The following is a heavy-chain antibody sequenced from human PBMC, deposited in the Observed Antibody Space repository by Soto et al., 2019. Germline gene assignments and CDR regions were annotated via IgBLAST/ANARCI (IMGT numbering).Heavy chain of an antibody. V-gene: IGHV4-34*08. CDR1: GGILSGYY. Sequence: PSQNLSLTCAVYGGILSGYYWSWIRLPPGKGLEWIGEINHSGSTNYNPSLKSRVTISVDTSKSQFSLKLSSVTAADTAVYYCAAEGVTTVVTRKQSGGMDVWGQGTTVTVS. J-gene: IGHJ6*02. CDR2: INHSGST. D-gene: IGHD4-17*01. CDR3: AAEGVTTVVTRKQSGGMDV.